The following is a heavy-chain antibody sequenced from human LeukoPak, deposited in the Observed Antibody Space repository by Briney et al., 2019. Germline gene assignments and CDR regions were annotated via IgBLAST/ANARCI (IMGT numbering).Heavy chain of an antibody. D-gene: IGHD6-13*01. Sequence: PSETLSLTCAVSGGSISSTNWWSWVRQPPGKGLEWIGEIYHSGSTNYNPSLKSRVTISVDKSKNQFSLKLSSVTAADTAVYYCARHGIVDSSRKYYFDYWGQGTLVTVSS. J-gene: IGHJ4*02. CDR2: IYHSGST. CDR1: GGSISSTNW. CDR3: ARHGIVDSSRKYYFDY. V-gene: IGHV4-4*02.